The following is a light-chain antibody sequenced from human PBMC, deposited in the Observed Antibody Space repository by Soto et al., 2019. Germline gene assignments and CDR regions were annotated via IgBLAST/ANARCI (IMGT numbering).Light chain of an antibody. Sequence: IQMTQSPSSLSASIGDRVTITCRAIQTISDFLNWYQQKPGKPPKLLIHAASNLQSGVPSRFSGSGSGTDFTLTISSLQPGDFATYYCQQSYSIPITFGQGTRLEIK. CDR1: QTISDF. CDR2: AAS. CDR3: QQSYSIPIT. V-gene: IGKV1-39*01. J-gene: IGKJ5*01.